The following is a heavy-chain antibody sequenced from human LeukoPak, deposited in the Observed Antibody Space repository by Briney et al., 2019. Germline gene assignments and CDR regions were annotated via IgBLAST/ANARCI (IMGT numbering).Heavy chain of an antibody. CDR2: IKQDGSEK. CDR3: AKGDEVAGLDY. V-gene: IGHV3-7*03. J-gene: IGHJ4*02. CDR1: GFTFSNYW. Sequence: GGSLRLSCAASGFTFSNYWMSWVRQAPGKGLEWVANIKQDGSEKDYVGSVKGRFTISRDNAKNSLYLQMNSLRAEDTALYYCAKGDEVAGLDYWGQGTLVTVSS. D-gene: IGHD6-19*01.